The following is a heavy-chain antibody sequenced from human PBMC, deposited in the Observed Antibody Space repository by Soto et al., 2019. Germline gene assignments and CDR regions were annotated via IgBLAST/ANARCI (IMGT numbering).Heavy chain of an antibody. Sequence: QVQLVQSGAEVKKPGASVKVSCKASGYTFTSYGISWVRQAPGQGLEWMGWISAYNGNTNYAQKLQGRVTMTTDTSTSTAYMELRSLRSADTAVYYCGGVSGSYGEYYFDYWGQGTLVTVSS. J-gene: IGHJ4*02. CDR2: ISAYNGNT. D-gene: IGHD1-26*01. CDR1: GYTFTSYG. CDR3: GGVSGSYGEYYFDY. V-gene: IGHV1-18*01.